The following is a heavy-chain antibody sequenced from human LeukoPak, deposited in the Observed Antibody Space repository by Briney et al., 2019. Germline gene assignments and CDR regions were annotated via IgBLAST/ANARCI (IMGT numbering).Heavy chain of an antibody. CDR3: ARDDLTYYYGSGPVDY. Sequence: PGGSLRLSCAASGFTFSSYSMNWVRQAPGKGLEWVSYISSSSTIYYADSVKGRFTISRDNANNALYLQMKSLRPEDTAVYYCARDDLTYYYGSGPVDYWGQGTLVTVSS. CDR2: ISSSSTI. J-gene: IGHJ4*02. CDR1: GFTFSSYS. D-gene: IGHD3-10*01. V-gene: IGHV3-48*01.